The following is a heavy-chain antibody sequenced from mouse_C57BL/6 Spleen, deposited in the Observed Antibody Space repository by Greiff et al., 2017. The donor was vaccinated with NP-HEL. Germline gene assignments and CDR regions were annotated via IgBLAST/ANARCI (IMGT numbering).Heavy chain of an antibody. CDR1: GYTFTSYW. CDR3: AREGKLGFDY. J-gene: IGHJ2*01. V-gene: IGHV1-64*01. D-gene: IGHD4-1*01. CDR2: IHPNSGST. Sequence: QVQLQQPGAELVKPGASVKLSCKASGYTFTSYWMHWVKQRPGQGLEWIGMIHPNSGSTNYNEKFKSKATLTVDKSSSTAYMQLSSLTAEDSAVYYCAREGKLGFDYWGQGTTLTVSS.